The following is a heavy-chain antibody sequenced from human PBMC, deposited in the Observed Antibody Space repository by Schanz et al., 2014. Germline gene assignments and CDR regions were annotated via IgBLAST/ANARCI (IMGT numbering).Heavy chain of an antibody. CDR2: ISYDGNNE. CDR1: GFTFSSYG. CDR3: ARDMTSMGESGFYYYGMDV. J-gene: IGHJ6*02. Sequence: QVQLLESGGGVVQPGRSLRLSCAVSGFTFSSYGMHWVRQAPGKGLEWVAVISYDGNNEDYAESVKGRFTISRDNPKNTLYLQMNSLRAEDTAVYYCARDMTSMGESGFYYYGMDVWGQGTTATVSS. D-gene: IGHD1-26*01. V-gene: IGHV3-30*03.